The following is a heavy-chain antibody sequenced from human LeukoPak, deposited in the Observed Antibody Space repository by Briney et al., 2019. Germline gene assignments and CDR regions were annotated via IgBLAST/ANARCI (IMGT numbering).Heavy chain of an antibody. CDR3: ARRGAGLVRGVIITFFNY. J-gene: IGHJ4*02. V-gene: IGHV4-34*01. D-gene: IGHD3-10*01. CDR2: IYYSGST. Sequence: SETLSLTCAVYGGSFSLYYWDWIRQPPGKGLEWIGSIYYSGSTNYNPSLQSRVTISVDTSNNQFSLKLSSVTAADTAVYYCARRGAGLVRGVIITFFNYWGQGTPVTVSS. CDR1: GGSFSLYY.